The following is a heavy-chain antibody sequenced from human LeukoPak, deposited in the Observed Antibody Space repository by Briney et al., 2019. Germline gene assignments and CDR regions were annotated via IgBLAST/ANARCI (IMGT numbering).Heavy chain of an antibody. CDR2: ISGSGDST. CDR1: GFTFSSYA. J-gene: IGHJ4*02. D-gene: IGHD2/OR15-2a*01. V-gene: IGHV3-23*01. Sequence: PGGSLRLSCAASGFTFSSYAMSWVRQAPGKGLEWVSAISGSGDSTYYADSVKGRFTISRDSSKNTLYLQMNSLRAEDTAVYYCAKGKGNPWYFDYWGQGTLVTVSS. CDR3: AKGKGNPWYFDY.